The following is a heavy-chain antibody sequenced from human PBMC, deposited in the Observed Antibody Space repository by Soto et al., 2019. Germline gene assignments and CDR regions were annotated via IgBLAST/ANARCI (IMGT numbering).Heavy chain of an antibody. CDR3: AKPLRFLEWLLFPPMDV. CDR2: FRSGGDDDTT. Sequence: PGGSLRLSCAASGFTFSSYSMSWVRQAPGKGLEWVSGFRSGGDDDTTYYADSVKGRFTISRDNSKNTLYLQMNSLRAEDTAVYYCAKPLRFLEWLLFPPMDVWGQGTTVTVSS. J-gene: IGHJ6*02. V-gene: IGHV3-23*01. D-gene: IGHD3-3*01. CDR1: GFTFSSYS.